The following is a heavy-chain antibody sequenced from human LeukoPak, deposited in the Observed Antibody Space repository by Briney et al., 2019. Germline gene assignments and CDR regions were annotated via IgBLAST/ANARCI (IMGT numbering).Heavy chain of an antibody. CDR3: ARELYCSSTDCSSYYYYYAIDV. J-gene: IGHJ6*02. D-gene: IGHD2-2*01. V-gene: IGHV4-4*07. Sequence: SETLSLTCTVSGGSISTYYWGWIRQPAGKGLEWIGRIYTSGTTNYSPSLKSRVTMSVDTSKNQFSPKLSSVTAADTAVYYCARELYCSSTDCSSYYYYYAIDVWGQGTTVTVSS. CDR1: GGSISTYY. CDR2: IYTSGTT.